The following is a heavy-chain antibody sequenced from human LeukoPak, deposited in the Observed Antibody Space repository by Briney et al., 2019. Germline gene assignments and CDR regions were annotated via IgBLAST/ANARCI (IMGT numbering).Heavy chain of an antibody. CDR1: GYSFTSYW. CDR2: IYPGDSDT. J-gene: IGHJ4*02. D-gene: IGHD3-10*01. Sequence: GASVKISCKGSGYSFTSYWIAWVRQMPGKGLEWMGIIYPGDSDTRYSPSFQGQVTISADKSISIAYLQWSSLKASDTAMYYCAGLRGSGSPHFDYWGQGTLVTVSS. V-gene: IGHV5-51*01. CDR3: AGLRGSGSPHFDY.